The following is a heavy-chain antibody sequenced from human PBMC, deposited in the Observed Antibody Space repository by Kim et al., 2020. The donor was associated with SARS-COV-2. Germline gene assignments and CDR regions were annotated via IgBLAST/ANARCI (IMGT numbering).Heavy chain of an antibody. V-gene: IGHV4-38-2*02. J-gene: IGHJ4*02. CDR3: TSKYYYDSSGYYYADW. CDR2: IYLTGST. Sequence: SETLSLTCTVSGYSISSGYFWGWIRQSPGKGLEWIGSIYLTGSTYYNPSLRSRVTISTDTSKNQFSLRLNSVTAADTAVYYCTSKYYYDSSGYYYADWWGQGTLVTVSS. CDR1: GYSISSGYF. D-gene: IGHD3-22*01.